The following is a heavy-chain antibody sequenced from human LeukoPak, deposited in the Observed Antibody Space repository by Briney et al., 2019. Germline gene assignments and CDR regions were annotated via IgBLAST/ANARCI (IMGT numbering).Heavy chain of an antibody. CDR2: MSSSSSYI. CDR1: GFTFSSYS. Sequence: GGSLRLSCAASGFTFSSYSMNWVRQAPGKGLEWVSSMSSSSSYIYYADSVKGRFTISRDNAKNSLYLQMNSLRAEDTAVYYCARWSSTSFSLFDYWGQGTLVTVSS. D-gene: IGHD2-2*01. J-gene: IGHJ4*02. CDR3: ARWSSTSFSLFDY. V-gene: IGHV3-21*01.